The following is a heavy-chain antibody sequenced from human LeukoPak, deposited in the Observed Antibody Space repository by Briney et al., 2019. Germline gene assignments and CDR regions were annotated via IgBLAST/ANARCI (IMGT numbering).Heavy chain of an antibody. CDR1: GGSISTYY. Sequence: SETLSLTCTVSGGSISTYYWSWIRQPPGKGLEWIGNIYYSGSTIYNPSLKSRVTMSVDTSKNQFSLNLTSVTAADTAVYYCARAVAVADPLDYWGQGTLVTVSS. V-gene: IGHV4-59*01. D-gene: IGHD6-19*01. CDR3: ARAVAVADPLDY. J-gene: IGHJ4*02. CDR2: IYYSGST.